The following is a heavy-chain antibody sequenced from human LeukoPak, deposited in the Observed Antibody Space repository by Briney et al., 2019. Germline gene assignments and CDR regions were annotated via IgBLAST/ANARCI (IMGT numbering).Heavy chain of an antibody. J-gene: IGHJ4*02. CDR1: GDSVSSNRAA. CDR2: TYRRSKWHN. CDR3: ARSLID. V-gene: IGHV6-1*01. Sequence: SPTLSLTCAISGDSVSSNRAAWSWIRQSPSRGLEWLGRTYRRSKWHNDYAVSVKSRITINPDTSKNQFSLQLNSVTPEDTAIYYCARSLIDWGQGTLVTVSS.